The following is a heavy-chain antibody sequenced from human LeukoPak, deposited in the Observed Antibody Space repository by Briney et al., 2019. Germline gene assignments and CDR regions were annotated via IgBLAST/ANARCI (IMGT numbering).Heavy chain of an antibody. CDR2: IYTSGST. CDR3: AALLELRWTKIDY. D-gene: IGHD1-7*01. J-gene: IGHJ4*02. Sequence: SQTLSLTCTVSGGSISSGSYYWSWIRQPAGKGLEWIGRIYTSGSTNYNPSLKSRVTISVDTSKNQFSLKLSSVTAADTAVYYRAALLELRWTKIDYWGQGTLVTVSS. CDR1: GGSISSGSYY. V-gene: IGHV4-61*02.